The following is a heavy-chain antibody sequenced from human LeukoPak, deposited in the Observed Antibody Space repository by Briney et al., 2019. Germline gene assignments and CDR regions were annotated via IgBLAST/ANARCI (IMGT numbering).Heavy chain of an antibody. Sequence: SETLSLTCTVSGGSISSYYWSWIRQPAGQGLEWIGRIYTSGSTNYNPSLKSRVTMSVDTSKNQFSLKLSSVTAADTAVYYCARLNDYGDYDGAFDYWGQGTLVTVSS. CDR2: IYTSGST. CDR1: GGSISSYY. V-gene: IGHV4-4*07. D-gene: IGHD4-17*01. J-gene: IGHJ4*02. CDR3: ARLNDYGDYDGAFDY.